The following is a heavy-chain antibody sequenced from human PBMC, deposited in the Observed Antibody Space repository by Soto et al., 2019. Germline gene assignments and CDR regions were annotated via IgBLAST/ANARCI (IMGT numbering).Heavy chain of an antibody. CDR3: ATTWGSTNDY. CDR2: IYYSGST. J-gene: IGHJ4*02. Sequence: SETLSLRCTVSGGSSSGGGDYWSWIRQHPGKGLEWIGYIYYSGSTNYNPSLKSRVTISVDTSKNQFSLKLSSVTAANTAVYYCATTWGSTNDYWGRGTLLTVSS. V-gene: IGHV4-61*08. CDR1: GGSSSGGGDY. D-gene: IGHD3-16*01.